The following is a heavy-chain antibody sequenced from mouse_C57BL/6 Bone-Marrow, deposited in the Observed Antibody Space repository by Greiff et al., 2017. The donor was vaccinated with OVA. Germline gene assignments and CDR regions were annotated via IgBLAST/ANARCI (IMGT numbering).Heavy chain of an antibody. CDR2: IYPRSGNT. CDR3: AKVYDFPYAMDY. CDR1: GYTFTSYG. J-gene: IGHJ4*01. D-gene: IGHD2-3*01. Sequence: QVHVKQSGAELARPGASVKLSCKASGYTFTSYGISWVKQRTGQGLEWIGEIYPRSGNTYYNEKFKGKATLTADKSSSTAYMELRSLTSEDSAVYFCAKVYDFPYAMDYWGQGTSVTVSS. V-gene: IGHV1-81*01.